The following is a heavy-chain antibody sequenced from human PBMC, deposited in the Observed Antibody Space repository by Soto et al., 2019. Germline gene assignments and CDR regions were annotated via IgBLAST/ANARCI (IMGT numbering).Heavy chain of an antibody. V-gene: IGHV3-30-3*01. J-gene: IGHJ2*01. CDR1: GFTFSSYG. CDR2: ISYDGSNK. D-gene: IGHD5-18*01. CDR3: ARDPLWGTAMVLWYFDL. Sequence: QVQLVESGGGVVQPGRSLRLSCAASGFTFSSYGMHWVRQAPGKGLEWVAVISYDGSNKYYADSVKGRFTISRDNSKNTLYLQMNRLSAYDTDLYYCARDPLWGTAMVLWYFDLLRRGNLVTVSS.